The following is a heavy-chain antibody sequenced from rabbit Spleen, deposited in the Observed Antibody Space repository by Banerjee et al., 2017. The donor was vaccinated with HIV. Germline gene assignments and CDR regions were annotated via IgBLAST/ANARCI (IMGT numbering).Heavy chain of an antibody. CDR2: INTNSGGT. CDR3: ARGMTDYDTAQDL. Sequence: QSLEESGGGLVKPGGALTLTCKASGFDLSTYYYMCWVRQAPGKGLELVAYINTNSGGTAYASWAKGRFTISKASSTTVTLQMTSLTAADTATYFCARGMTDYDTAQDLWGPGTLVTVS. D-gene: IGHD2-1*01. J-gene: IGHJ4*01. CDR1: GFDLSTYYY. V-gene: IGHV1S40*01.